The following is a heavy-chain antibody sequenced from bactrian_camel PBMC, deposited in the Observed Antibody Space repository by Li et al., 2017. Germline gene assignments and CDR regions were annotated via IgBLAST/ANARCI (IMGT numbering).Heavy chain of an antibody. CDR3: AAEIQSSGLCRVWLLGDFGY. D-gene: IGHD2*01. V-gene: IGHV3S6*01. Sequence: VQLVESGGGLVRPGGSLRLSCGHSGFTPATTWMFWVRQAPGKGLEWVSGIYGDGDGRYYSDSVKGRFTISKDKAKNTLYLQMDDLKPEDTAMYYCAAEIQSSGLCRVWLLGDFGYRGRGTQVTVS. CDR2: IYGDGDGR. J-gene: IGHJ6*01. CDR1: GFTPATTW.